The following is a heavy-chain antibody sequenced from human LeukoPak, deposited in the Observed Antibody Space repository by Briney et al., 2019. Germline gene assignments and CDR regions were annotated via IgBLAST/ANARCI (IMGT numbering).Heavy chain of an antibody. CDR2: IYYSGST. D-gene: IGHD3-22*01. J-gene: IGHJ4*02. Sequence: SETLSLTCTVSGGSISSYYWSWIRQPPGKGLEWIGYIYYSGSTNYSPSLKSRVTISVDTSKNQFSLKLSSVTAADTAVYYCARDSYYDRPYRGQGTLVTVSS. CDR3: ARDSYYDRPY. V-gene: IGHV4-59*12. CDR1: GGSISSYY.